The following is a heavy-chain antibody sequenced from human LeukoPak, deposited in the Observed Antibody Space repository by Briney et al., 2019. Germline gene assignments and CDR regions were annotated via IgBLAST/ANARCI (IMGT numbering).Heavy chain of an antibody. CDR1: GFTFSSYA. V-gene: IGHV3-23*01. J-gene: IGHJ4*02. CDR3: AKDLFGGSYRTLDY. CDR2: ISGSGGST. Sequence: GGSLRLSCAASGFTFSSYAMSWVRQAPGKGLEWVSAISGSGGSTYYADSVKGRFTISRDNSKNTLYLQMNSLRAEDTAVYYCAKDLFGGSYRTLDYWGQGTLVTVSS. D-gene: IGHD1-26*01.